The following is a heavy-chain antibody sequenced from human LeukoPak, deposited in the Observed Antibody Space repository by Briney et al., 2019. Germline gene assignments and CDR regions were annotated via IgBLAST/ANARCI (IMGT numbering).Heavy chain of an antibody. Sequence: ASVKVSCEASGYTFTSYDINWVRQATGQGLEWMGWMNPNSGNTGYAQKFQGRVTMTRNTSISTAYMELSSLRSEDTAVYYCARRRRMRNWFDPWGQGTLVTVSS. CDR3: ARRRRMRNWFDP. CDR1: GYTFTSYD. CDR2: MNPNSGNT. V-gene: IGHV1-8*01. J-gene: IGHJ5*02. D-gene: IGHD1-1*01.